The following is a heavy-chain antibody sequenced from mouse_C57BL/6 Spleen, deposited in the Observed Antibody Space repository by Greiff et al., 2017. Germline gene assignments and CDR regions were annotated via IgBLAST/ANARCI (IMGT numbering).Heavy chain of an antibody. Sequence: EVKLMESGPGLVKPSQSLSLTCSVTGYSITSGYYWNWIRQFPGNKLEWMGYISYDGSNNYHPSLKNRISITRDTSKNQFFLKLNSVTTEDTATYYCAREGENYGNYVDYWGQGTTLTVSS. J-gene: IGHJ2*01. D-gene: IGHD2-1*01. CDR3: AREGENYGNYVDY. V-gene: IGHV3-6*01. CDR2: ISYDGSN. CDR1: GYSITSGYY.